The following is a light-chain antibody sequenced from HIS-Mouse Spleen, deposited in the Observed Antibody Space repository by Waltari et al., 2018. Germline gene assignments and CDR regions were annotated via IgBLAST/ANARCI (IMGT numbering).Light chain of an antibody. J-gene: IGLJ2*01. CDR2: EDS. V-gene: IGLV3-10*01. Sequence: VLTQPSAVSASPGPTARITCSGAALPKKYAYWYQQKSGQAPVLVIYEDSKRPSGIPARFSGSSSGTMATLTISGAQVEDEADYYCYSTDSSGNHRVFGGGTKLTVL. CDR3: YSTDSSGNHRV. CDR1: ALPKKY.